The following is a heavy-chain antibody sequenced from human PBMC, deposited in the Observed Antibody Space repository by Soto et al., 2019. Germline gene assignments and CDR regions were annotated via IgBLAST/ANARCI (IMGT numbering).Heavy chain of an antibody. CDR2: IIPIFGTA. V-gene: IGHV1-69*06. D-gene: IGHD3-16*01. CDR1: GGTFSSYA. Sequence: RASVKVSCKASGGTFSSYAISWVRQAPGQGLEWMGGIIPIFGTANYAQKFQGRVTITADKSTSTAYMELSSLRSEDTAVYYCARDEGSYDYVWGSSYYYYGMDVWGQGTTVTVSS. J-gene: IGHJ6*02. CDR3: ARDEGSYDYVWGSSYYYYGMDV.